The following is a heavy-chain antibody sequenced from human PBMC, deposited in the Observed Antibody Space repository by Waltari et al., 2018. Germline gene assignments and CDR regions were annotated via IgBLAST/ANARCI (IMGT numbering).Heavy chain of an antibody. CDR3: ARGQQQQDFDY. J-gene: IGHJ4*02. CDR1: GFTFSSFE. D-gene: IGHD6-13*01. Sequence: EVQLVESGGGWVQPRGSLRLSCAASGFTFSSFEMNWVRQAPWKGLEWVSYISSSGSTIYYADSVKGRFTISRDNAKNSLYLQMNSLRAEDTAVYYCARGQQQQDFDYWGQGTLVTVSS. V-gene: IGHV3-48*03. CDR2: ISSSGSTI.